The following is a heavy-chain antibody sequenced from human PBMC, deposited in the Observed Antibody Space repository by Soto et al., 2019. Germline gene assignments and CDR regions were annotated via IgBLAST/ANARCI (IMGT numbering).Heavy chain of an antibody. J-gene: IGHJ5*02. CDR3: AKGKMGDSNWFDP. CDR1: GFTFSGYA. V-gene: IGHV3-23*01. CDR2: ISGSGGST. Sequence: GGSLRLSCAASGFTFSGYAMSWGRQAPGKGLEWVSAISGSGGSTYYADSVKGRFTISRDNSKNTLYLQMNSLRAEDTAVYYCAKGKMGDSNWFDPWGQGTLVTVSS. D-gene: IGHD2-21*02.